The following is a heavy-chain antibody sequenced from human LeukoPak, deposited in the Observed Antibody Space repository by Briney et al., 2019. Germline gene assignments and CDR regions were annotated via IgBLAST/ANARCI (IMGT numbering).Heavy chain of an antibody. CDR2: IIPIFGTA. V-gene: IGHV1-69*13. CDR3: ARVRWELPHGLDY. J-gene: IGHJ4*02. D-gene: IGHD1-26*01. CDR1: GGTFSSYA. Sequence: ASVKVSCKASGGTFSSYAISWVRQAPGQGLEWMGGIIPIFGTANYAQKFQGRVTITADESTSTAYMELSSLRSEDTAVYYCARVRWELPHGLDYWGQGTPVTVSS.